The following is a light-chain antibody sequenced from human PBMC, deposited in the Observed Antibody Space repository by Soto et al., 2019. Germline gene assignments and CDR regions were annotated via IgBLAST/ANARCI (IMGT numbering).Light chain of an antibody. J-gene: IGKJ2*01. Sequence: EMVMTQSPATLSVSPGERATLSCRASQNLSRNLALYPQQPGQAPRLPIYGASTRATGIPARFSGSGSGTDFMLTISSLQCEDFAVYYCQRYDNWPHTFGQGTKLEIK. CDR1: QNLSRN. CDR2: GAS. V-gene: IGKV3-15*01. CDR3: QRYDNWPHT.